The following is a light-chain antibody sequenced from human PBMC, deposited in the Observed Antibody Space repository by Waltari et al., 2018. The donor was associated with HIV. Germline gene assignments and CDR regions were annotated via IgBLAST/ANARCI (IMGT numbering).Light chain of an antibody. CDR2: EAS. CDR1: HNINSW. J-gene: IGKJ2*03. V-gene: IGKV1-5*03. CDR3: QRYNGS. Sequence: DIQMTQSPSTLSVSIGDRVTITCRASHNINSWLAWYQHKPRRAPKLLVYEASTLETGVPSRFSGSGSGTDFTLTISSLQPDDLATYYCQRYNGSFGQGTRLEIE.